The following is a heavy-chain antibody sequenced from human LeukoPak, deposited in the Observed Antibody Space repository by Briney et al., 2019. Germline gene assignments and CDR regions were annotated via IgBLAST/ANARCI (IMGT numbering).Heavy chain of an antibody. D-gene: IGHD6-13*01. CDR1: GFTFSSYA. V-gene: IGHV3-23*01. J-gene: IGHJ4*02. CDR3: SKGGPYSSSWGGKYDH. CDR2: ISGSGDRT. Sequence: GGSLRLSCAASGFTFSSYAMNWVRQAPGKGLEWVSSISGSGDRTYYADSVNGRFTISRDNSKSTLYLQMNSPRAEDTALYYCSKGGPYSSSWGGKYDHWGQGTLVTVSS.